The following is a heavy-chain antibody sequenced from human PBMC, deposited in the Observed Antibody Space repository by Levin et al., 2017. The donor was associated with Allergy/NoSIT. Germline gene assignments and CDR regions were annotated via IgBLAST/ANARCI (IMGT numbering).Heavy chain of an antibody. CDR3: APLGGASGLGY. CDR2: ISWNSGSL. Sequence: SCAASGFTFDDYAMHWVRQAPGKGLEWVSGISWNSGSLGYADSVKGRFTISRDNARNSLYLQMNSLRAEDTAFYYCAPLGGASGLGYWGQGTLVTVSS. D-gene: IGHD1-26*01. CDR1: GFTFDDYA. V-gene: IGHV3-9*01. J-gene: IGHJ4*02.